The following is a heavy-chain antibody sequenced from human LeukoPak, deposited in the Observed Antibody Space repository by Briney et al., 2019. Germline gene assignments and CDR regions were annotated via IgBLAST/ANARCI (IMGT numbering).Heavy chain of an antibody. CDR1: GFSFSSYW. J-gene: IGHJ6*03. CDR3: ARGNYYGSRSYYYYYMDV. V-gene: IGHV3-48*04. CDR2: ISSSGSTI. D-gene: IGHD3-10*01. Sequence: GGSLRLSCAASGFSFSSYWMNWVRQAPGKGLEWVSYISSSGSTIYYADSVKGRFTISRDNAKNSLYLQMNSLRAEDTAVYYCARGNYYGSRSYYYYYMDVWGKGTTVTISS.